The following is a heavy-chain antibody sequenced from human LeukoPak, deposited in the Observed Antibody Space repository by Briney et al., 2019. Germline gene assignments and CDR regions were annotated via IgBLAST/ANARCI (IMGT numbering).Heavy chain of an antibody. J-gene: IGHJ4*02. CDR1: GFTFSSYS. D-gene: IGHD1-26*01. V-gene: IGHV3-21*01. CDR2: ISSSSSDM. CDR3: ARDLGGGSYAY. Sequence: GGSLRLSCAASGFTFSSYSMNWVRQAPGKGLEWVSSISSSSSDMYYADAVKGRFTISRDNAKNSLYLQMNSLRAEDTAVYYCARDLGGGSYAYWGQGTLVTVSS.